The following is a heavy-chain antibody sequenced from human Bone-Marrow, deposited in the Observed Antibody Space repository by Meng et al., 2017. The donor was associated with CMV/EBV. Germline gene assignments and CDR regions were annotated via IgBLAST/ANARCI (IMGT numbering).Heavy chain of an antibody. CDR2: IRYDASNK. Sequence: GESLKISCAASGFTFSSYGMHWVRQAPGKGLQWVASIRYDASNKYYRDSVKSRFTISRDNSKNTLYLQMNSLRAEDTAVYYCAKDQVVVVPALYSYYGLDVWGQGTTVTVSS. J-gene: IGHJ6*02. CDR1: GFTFSSYG. D-gene: IGHD2-2*01. V-gene: IGHV3-30*02. CDR3: AKDQVVVVPALYSYYGLDV.